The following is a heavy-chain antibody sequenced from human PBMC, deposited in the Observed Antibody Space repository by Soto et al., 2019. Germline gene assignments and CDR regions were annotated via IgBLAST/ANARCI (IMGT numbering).Heavy chain of an antibody. V-gene: IGHV4-31*03. CDR3: AGDSVVVVAATSHRCLEA. J-gene: IGHJ4*03. CDR2: IYYRVST. D-gene: IGHD2-15*01. CDR1: GGSISSGGYY. Sequence: SVPVPLPGTVSGGSISSGGYYWSWIRHHPGKGLEWIGYIYYRVSTYYNPSLKSRVTIAVDTSKNQFSLKLSSVTAADTAVYYCAGDSVVVVAATSHRCLEAWGQGNLVTVSS.